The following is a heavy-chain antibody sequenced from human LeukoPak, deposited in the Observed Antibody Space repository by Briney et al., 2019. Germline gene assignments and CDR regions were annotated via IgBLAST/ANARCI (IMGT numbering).Heavy chain of an antibody. V-gene: IGHV4-59*01. CDR3: ARARRYGDYPNGRPYYFDY. Sequence: PSETLSLTCTVSGGSISSYYWSWIRQPPGKGLEWIGYIYYSGSTNYNPSLKSRVTISVDTSKNQFSLKLSSVTAADTAVYYCARARRYGDYPNGRPYYFDYWGQGTLVTVSS. D-gene: IGHD4-17*01. J-gene: IGHJ4*02. CDR1: GGSISSYY. CDR2: IYYSGST.